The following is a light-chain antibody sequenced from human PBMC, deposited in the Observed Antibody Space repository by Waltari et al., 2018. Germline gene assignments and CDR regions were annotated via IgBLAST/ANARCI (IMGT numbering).Light chain of an antibody. J-gene: IGKJ1*01. CDR2: AAS. CDR3: QHYVNLPVT. CDR1: QSVSRA. V-gene: IGKV3-20*01. Sequence: PGERATLSCRTSQSVSRALAWYQQKPGQAPRLLIYAASTRATGVPDRFSGSGSGTDFSLTISRLDPEDFAVYYCQHYVNLPVTFGQGTKVEI.